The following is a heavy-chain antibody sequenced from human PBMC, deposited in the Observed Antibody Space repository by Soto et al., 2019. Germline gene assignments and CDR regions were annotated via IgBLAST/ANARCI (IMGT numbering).Heavy chain of an antibody. CDR2: ISYDGSNK. Sequence: QVQLVESGGGVVKLGRSLSLSCAASGFTLSSYGMHWVRRAPGKGLGWVAVISYDGSNKYYADSVKGRFTISRDNSKNTLYLQMSSLRAEDTAVYYCAKGFSYSVIDYWGQGTLVTVSS. CDR1: GFTLSSYG. J-gene: IGHJ4*02. V-gene: IGHV3-30*18. CDR3: AKGFSYSVIDY. D-gene: IGHD5-18*01.